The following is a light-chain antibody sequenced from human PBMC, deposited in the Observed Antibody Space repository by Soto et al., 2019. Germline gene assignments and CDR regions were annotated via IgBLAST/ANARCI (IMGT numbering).Light chain of an antibody. CDR1: QDISSR. Sequence: DIQMTQSPSSLSSSVGDIVAITCRASQDISSRLAWYQRKPEKAPKSLMYAASSLQDWVPSRFSGSGSGTEFTLTINSLQPEDFATYYCQQYKTYPITFGQGTRLEIK. J-gene: IGKJ5*01. CDR3: QQYKTYPIT. CDR2: AAS. V-gene: IGKV1D-16*01.